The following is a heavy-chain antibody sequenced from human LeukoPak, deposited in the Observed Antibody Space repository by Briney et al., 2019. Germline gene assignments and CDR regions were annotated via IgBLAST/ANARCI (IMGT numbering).Heavy chain of an antibody. CDR3: ARDRKKTWIQLDYFDY. Sequence: SVKVSCKASGGTFSSYAISWVRQAPGQGLEWMGGIIPIFGTANYAQKFQGRVTMTRDTSTSTVYMELSSLRSEDTAVYYCARDRKKTWIQLDYFDYWGQGTLVTVSS. CDR2: IIPIFGTA. J-gene: IGHJ4*02. V-gene: IGHV1-69*05. CDR1: GGTFSSYA. D-gene: IGHD5-18*01.